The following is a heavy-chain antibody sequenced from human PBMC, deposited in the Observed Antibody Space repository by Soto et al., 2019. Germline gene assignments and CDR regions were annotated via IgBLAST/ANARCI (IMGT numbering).Heavy chain of an antibody. CDR2: ISGSGGST. CDR1: GFTFSSYD. J-gene: IGHJ6*02. V-gene: IGHV3-23*01. Sequence: EVQLLESGGGLVQPGGSLRLSCAASGFTFSSYDMSWVRQATGKGLEWVSAISGSGGSTYYADSVKGRFTISRDNSKNTLYLQMNSLRAEDTAVYYCAKVVRSMQRVRYYYYGMDVWGQGTTVTVSS. CDR3: AKVVRSMQRVRYYYYGMDV. D-gene: IGHD2-8*01.